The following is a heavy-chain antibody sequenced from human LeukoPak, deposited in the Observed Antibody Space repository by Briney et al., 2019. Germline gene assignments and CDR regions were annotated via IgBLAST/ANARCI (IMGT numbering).Heavy chain of an antibody. CDR2: ISGSGGNT. V-gene: IGHV3-23*01. CDR1: GFTFSSYA. Sequence: GGSLRLSCAASGFTFSSYAMSWVRQAPGKGLEWVSVISGSGGNTKYADSEKGQFTISRDNSKNTLYLQMNSLRAEDTAVYYCAKDRPGDSSSWSFDSWGQGTLVTVSS. D-gene: IGHD6-13*01. CDR3: AKDRPGDSSSWSFDS. J-gene: IGHJ4*02.